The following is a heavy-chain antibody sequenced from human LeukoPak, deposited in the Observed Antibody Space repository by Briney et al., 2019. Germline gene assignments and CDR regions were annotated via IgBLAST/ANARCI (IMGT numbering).Heavy chain of an antibody. J-gene: IGHJ6*03. Sequence: PSETLSLTCAVYGGSFSGYYWSWIRQPAGKGLEWIGRIYTSGSTNYNPSLKSRVTISVDTSKNQFSLKLSSVTAADTAVYYCARSTRHYYMDVWGKGTTVTISS. V-gene: IGHV4-59*10. CDR1: GGSFSGYY. CDR2: IYTSGST. CDR3: ARSTRHYYMDV.